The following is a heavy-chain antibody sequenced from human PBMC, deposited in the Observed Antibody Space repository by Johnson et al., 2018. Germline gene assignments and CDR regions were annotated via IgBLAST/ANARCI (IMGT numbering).Heavy chain of an antibody. CDR1: GFTFSRFG. CDR3: STWGGVTF. V-gene: IGHV3-30*03. CDR2: IAPDGFIK. J-gene: IGHJ6*04. D-gene: IGHD3-16*01. Sequence: QVQLQESGGGVVQXGGSLRLXCAASGFTFSRFGMHWVRQAPGKGLEGVAIIAPDGFIKLYGDSVKGRFTISRDNAKNALYLQMNSLRAEDTAVDYCSTWGGVTFWGKGTTVTVSS.